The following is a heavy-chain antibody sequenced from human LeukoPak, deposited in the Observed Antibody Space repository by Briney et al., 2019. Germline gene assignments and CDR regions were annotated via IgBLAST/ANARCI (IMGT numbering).Heavy chain of an antibody. D-gene: IGHD4-11*01. J-gene: IGHJ4*02. CDR1: GFTFSSYA. CDR3: AKVAVTTERSSY. V-gene: IGHV3-23*01. Sequence: GGSLRLSCAVSGFTFSSYAMSWVRQAPGEGLEWVSAISGSGGNTYYTDSVKGRFTISRDNSKNTLYLQMNSLRAEDTAVYYCAKVAVTTERSSYWGQGTLVTVSS. CDR2: ISGSGGNT.